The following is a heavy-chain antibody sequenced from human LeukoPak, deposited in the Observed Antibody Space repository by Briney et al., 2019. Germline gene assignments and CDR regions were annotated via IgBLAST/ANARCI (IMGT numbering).Heavy chain of an antibody. CDR3: ARENLRLFDY. Sequence: SETLSLTCTVSSGSISSGGHYWSWIRQHPAKGLEWLGYIYYSGSAYYNPSLESRVTISIDTSKNQFSLKLTSVTAADTAVYYCARENLRLFDYWGQGTLVTVSS. D-gene: IGHD4-17*01. CDR1: SGSISSGGHY. V-gene: IGHV4-31*03. CDR2: IYYSGSA. J-gene: IGHJ4*02.